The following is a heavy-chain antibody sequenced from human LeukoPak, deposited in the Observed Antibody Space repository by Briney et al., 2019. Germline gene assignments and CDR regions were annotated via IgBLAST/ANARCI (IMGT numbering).Heavy chain of an antibody. D-gene: IGHD6-13*01. J-gene: IGHJ6*03. CDR3: ARGSDRAAAGYYYYYYMDV. Sequence: PSETLSLTCTVSGGSISSYYWSWIRQPPGKGLEWIGYIYYSGSTNYNPSLKSRVTISVDTSKNQFSLKLSSVTAADTAVYYCARGSDRAAAGYYYYYYMDVWGKGTTVTISS. CDR1: GGSISSYY. V-gene: IGHV4-59*01. CDR2: IYYSGST.